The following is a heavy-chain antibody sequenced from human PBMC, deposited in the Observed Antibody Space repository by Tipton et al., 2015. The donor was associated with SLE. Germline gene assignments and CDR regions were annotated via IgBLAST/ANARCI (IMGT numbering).Heavy chain of an antibody. CDR2: VYSGGNT. V-gene: IGHV4-4*07. D-gene: IGHD1-26*01. J-gene: IGHJ3*01. CDR3: ARGGSNYGYDAFDL. Sequence: TLSLTCTVSGGSISGYYWNWIRQPAGKGLEWIGRVYSGGNTNYNPSLKSRVTMSVDTSKNQCSLKLTSVTAADTAVYYCARGGSNYGYDAFDLWGQGTMVTVSS. CDR1: GGSISGYY.